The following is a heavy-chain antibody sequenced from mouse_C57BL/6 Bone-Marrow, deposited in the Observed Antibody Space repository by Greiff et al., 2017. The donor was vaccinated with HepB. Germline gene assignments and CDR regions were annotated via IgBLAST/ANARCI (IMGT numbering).Heavy chain of an antibody. Sequence: EVQGVESGEGLVKPGGSLKLSCAASGFTFSSYARSWVRQTPEKRLEWVAYISSGGDYIYYADTVKGRFTISRDNARNTLYLQMSSLKSEDTAMYYCTRGYYGSSYPAWFAYWGQGTLVTVSA. D-gene: IGHD1-1*01. V-gene: IGHV5-9-1*02. CDR2: ISSGGDYI. J-gene: IGHJ3*01. CDR3: TRGYYGSSYPAWFAY. CDR1: GFTFSSYA.